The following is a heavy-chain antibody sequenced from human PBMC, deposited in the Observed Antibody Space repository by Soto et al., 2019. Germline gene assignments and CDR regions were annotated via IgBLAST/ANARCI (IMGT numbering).Heavy chain of an antibody. CDR3: ARIPRSNYYGMDV. CDR1: TFSLSTSGMC. Sequence: PDPTLLNPTQNPTLPSSLSTFSLSTSGMCVSWIRHPPGKALEWLARIDWDDDKYYSTSLKTRLTISKDTSKNQVVLTMTNMDPVDTATYYCARIPRSNYYGMDVWGQGTTVTVSS. J-gene: IGHJ6*02. V-gene: IGHV2-70*11. CDR2: IDWDDDK.